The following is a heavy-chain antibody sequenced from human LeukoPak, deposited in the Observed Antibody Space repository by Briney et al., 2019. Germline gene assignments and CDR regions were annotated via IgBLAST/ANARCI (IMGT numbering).Heavy chain of an antibody. CDR2: IRYDGSNK. Sequence: GGSLRLSCAASGFTFSSYGMHWVRQAPGKGLEWVAFIRYDGSNKYYADSVKGRFTISRDNSKNTLYLQMNSLRAEDTAVYYCAKDLRVIRALDYWGQGTLVTVSS. CDR3: AKDLRVIRALDY. D-gene: IGHD3-10*01. V-gene: IGHV3-30*02. J-gene: IGHJ4*02. CDR1: GFTFSSYG.